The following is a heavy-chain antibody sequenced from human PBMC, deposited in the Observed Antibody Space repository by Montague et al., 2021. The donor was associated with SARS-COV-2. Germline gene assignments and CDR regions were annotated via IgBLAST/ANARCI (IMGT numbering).Heavy chain of an antibody. CDR1: GFTFSIWS. Sequence: SLRLSCAASGFTFSIWSMSWVRQAPGKGLEWVSTITDSGGSTYYADSVRGRFTISRDNSKNTLYPQMNSLRAEDTAVYYCAKQNGDFQNWIDPWGRGTLVTVSS. V-gene: IGHV3-23*01. J-gene: IGHJ5*02. CDR3: AKQNGDFQNWIDP. CDR2: ITDSGGST. D-gene: IGHD4-17*01.